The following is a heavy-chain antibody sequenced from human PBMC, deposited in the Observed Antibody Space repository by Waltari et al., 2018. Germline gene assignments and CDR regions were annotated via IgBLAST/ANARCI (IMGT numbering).Heavy chain of an antibody. CDR3: ARDNAHKTRGERYYYYGMDV. CDR2: ISSSSSYI. V-gene: IGHV3-21*01. J-gene: IGHJ6*02. CDR1: GFTFSSYS. D-gene: IGHD3-10*01. Sequence: EVQLVESGGGLVKPGGSLRLSCAASGFTFSSYSMNWVRQAPGKGLGWVSSISSSSSYIYYADSVKGRFTISRDNAKNSLYLQMNSLRAEDTAVYYCARDNAHKTRGERYYYYGMDVWGQGTTVTVSS.